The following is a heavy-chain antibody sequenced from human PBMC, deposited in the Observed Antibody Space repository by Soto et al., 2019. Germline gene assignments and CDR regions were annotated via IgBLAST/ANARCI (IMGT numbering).Heavy chain of an antibody. J-gene: IGHJ3*02. CDR2: IYYSGST. V-gene: IGHV4-59*01. CDR3: ARETTVTKAFDI. Sequence: SETLSLTCTVSGGSISSYYWSWIRQPPGKGLEWIGYIYYSGSTNYNPSLKSRVTISVDTSKNQFSLKLSSVTAADTAVYYCARETTVTKAFDIWGQGTMVTGSS. CDR1: GGSISSYY. D-gene: IGHD4-17*01.